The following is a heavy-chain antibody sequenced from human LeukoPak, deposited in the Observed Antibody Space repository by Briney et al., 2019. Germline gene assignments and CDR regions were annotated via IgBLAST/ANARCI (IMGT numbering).Heavy chain of an antibody. D-gene: IGHD1-26*01. J-gene: IGHJ5*02. V-gene: IGHV1-69*05. CDR2: IIPIFGTA. CDR3: ARGRGELLLDSNWFDP. CDR1: GGTFSSYA. Sequence: GASVKVSCKASGGTFSSYAISWVRQAPGQGLEWMGGIIPIFGTANYAQKFQGRVTITTDESTSTAYMELSSLRSEDTAVYYCARGRGELLLDSNWFDPWGQGTLVTVSS.